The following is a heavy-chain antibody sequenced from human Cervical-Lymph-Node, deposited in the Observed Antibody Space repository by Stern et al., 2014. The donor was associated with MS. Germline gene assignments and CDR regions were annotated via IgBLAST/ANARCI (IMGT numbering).Heavy chain of an antibody. D-gene: IGHD3-16*01. Sequence: QDQLVQSGTELRKPGASGRVSCKASGYAFTNYDINWVRQATGQGLEWVGWINPNTGNAGPAQKFHGRVTIPTNNSITTAYMDLSNLRSEDTAIYYCTTSQGAFWGQGTLITVSS. V-gene: IGHV1-8*01. CDR3: TTSQGAF. CDR2: INPNTGNA. CDR1: GYAFTNYD. J-gene: IGHJ4*02.